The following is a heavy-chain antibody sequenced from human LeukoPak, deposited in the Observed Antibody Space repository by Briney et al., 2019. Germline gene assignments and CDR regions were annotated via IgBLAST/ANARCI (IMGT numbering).Heavy chain of an antibody. V-gene: IGHV1-3*01. D-gene: IGHD4-17*01. CDR3: ARDYGDYEFYGMDV. CDR2: INGATGNT. CDR1: GYTFTSHA. J-gene: IGHJ6*02. Sequence: GASVKVSCKASGYTFTSHALHWVRQAPGEGLEWMAWINGATGNTEYSQKFQARVTITRDTSASTAYMELSSLRSEDTAVYYCARDYGDYEFYGMDVWGQGTTVTVSS.